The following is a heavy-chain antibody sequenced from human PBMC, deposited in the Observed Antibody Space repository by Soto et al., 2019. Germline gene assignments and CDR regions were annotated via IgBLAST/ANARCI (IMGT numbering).Heavy chain of an antibody. V-gene: IGHV4-59*01. CDR1: GGSISSYY. Sequence: PSETLSLTCTVSGGSISSYYWSWIRQPPGKGLEWIGYIYYSGSTNYNPPLKSRVTISVDTSKNQFSLKLSSVTAADTAVYYCARQSEWPILLGAFDIWGQGTMVTVSS. CDR2: IYYSGST. J-gene: IGHJ3*02. CDR3: ARQSEWPILLGAFDI. D-gene: IGHD1-26*01.